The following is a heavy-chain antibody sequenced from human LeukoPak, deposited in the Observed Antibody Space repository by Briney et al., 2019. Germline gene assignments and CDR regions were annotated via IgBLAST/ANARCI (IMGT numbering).Heavy chain of an antibody. J-gene: IGHJ4*02. Sequence: ASVKVSCKASGYTFKSYGITWVRQAPGQGLEWLGWIKAYNGDTNYAQKLQGRVTMTTDTSTSTAHMELRSLRSGDTAIYYCAREGGIVGALDYWGQGTLVTVSS. V-gene: IGHV1-18*01. CDR3: AREGGIVGALDY. CDR1: GYTFKSYG. D-gene: IGHD1-26*01. CDR2: IKAYNGDT.